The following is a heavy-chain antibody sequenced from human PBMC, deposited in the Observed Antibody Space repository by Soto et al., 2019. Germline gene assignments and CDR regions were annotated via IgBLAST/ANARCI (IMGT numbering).Heavy chain of an antibody. CDR2: IYYSGST. V-gene: IGHV4-61*01. CDR1: GGSVSSGSYY. J-gene: IGHJ4*02. Sequence: PSETLSLTCTVSGGSVSSGSYYWSWIRQPPGKGLEWIGYIYYSGSTNYNPSLKSRVTISVDTSKNQFSLKLSSVTAADTAVYYCARVPRLRLGELSPRGYWGQGTLVTVSS. D-gene: IGHD3-16*02. CDR3: ARVPRLRLGELSPRGY.